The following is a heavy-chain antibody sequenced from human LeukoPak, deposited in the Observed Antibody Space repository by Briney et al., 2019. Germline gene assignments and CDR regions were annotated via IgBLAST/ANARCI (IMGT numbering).Heavy chain of an antibody. CDR3: ARLSAAAARWGFDY. CDR2: IYYSGST. V-gene: IGHV4-59*05. Sequence: PSETLSLTCTVSGGFISSYYWSWIRQPAGKGLECIGSIYYSGSTYYNPSFKSRVTISVDTSKNQFSLKLSSVTAADTAVYYCARLSAAAARWGFDYWGQGTLVTVSS. CDR1: GGFISSYY. J-gene: IGHJ4*02. D-gene: IGHD6-13*01.